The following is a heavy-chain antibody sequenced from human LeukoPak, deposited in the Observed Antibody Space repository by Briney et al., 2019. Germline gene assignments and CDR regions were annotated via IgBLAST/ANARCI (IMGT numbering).Heavy chain of an antibody. CDR1: GFTFSSYW. J-gene: IGHJ4*02. D-gene: IGHD1-26*01. CDR3: ARESYHRAFDY. Sequence: GGSLRLSCAAFGFTFSSYWMSWVRQAPGKGLEWVANIKQDGSEKYYVDSVKGRFTISRDNAKNSLYLQMNSLRAEDTAVYYCARESYHRAFDYWGQGTLVTVSS. CDR2: IKQDGSEK. V-gene: IGHV3-7*01.